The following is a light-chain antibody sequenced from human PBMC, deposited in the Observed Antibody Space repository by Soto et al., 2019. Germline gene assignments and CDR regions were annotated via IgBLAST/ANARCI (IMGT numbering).Light chain of an antibody. J-gene: IGLJ1*01. Sequence: QSVLTQPRSVSGYPGQSATISCTGTSSDVGGYNYVSWYQQHPGKAPKLMVYDVSKRPSGVPDRFSGSKSGNTASLTISGLQAEDEADYYCCSYAGSPYVFGTGTKVTVL. V-gene: IGLV2-11*01. CDR1: SSDVGGYNY. CDR2: DVS. CDR3: CSYAGSPYV.